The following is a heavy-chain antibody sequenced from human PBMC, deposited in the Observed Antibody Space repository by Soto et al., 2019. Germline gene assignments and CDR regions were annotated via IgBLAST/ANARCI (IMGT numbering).Heavy chain of an antibody. CDR2: VHSTGNT. Sequence: QVQLRESGPGLVEPSQTLALTCTASGDSINTFSYFWSCIRQHPQKGLEWIGYVHSTGNTYYNPSHASRVTISIDTSENKFSLDLDSITAADTAVYYCARRGTYDFDYWGKGIRVTVSS. V-gene: IGHV4-31*03. D-gene: IGHD4-17*01. CDR3: ARRGTYDFDY. J-gene: IGHJ4*02. CDR1: GDSINTFSYF.